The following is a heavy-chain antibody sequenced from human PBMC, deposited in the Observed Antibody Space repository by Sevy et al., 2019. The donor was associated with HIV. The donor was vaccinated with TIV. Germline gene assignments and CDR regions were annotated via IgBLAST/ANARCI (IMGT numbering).Heavy chain of an antibody. V-gene: IGHV3-30*04. CDR2: ISYDGSNK. D-gene: IGHD2-15*01. CDR1: GFTFSSYA. CDR3: AKDSGGSCYY. Sequence: GGSLRLSCAASGFTFSSYAMHWVRQAPGKGLEWVAVISYDGSNKYYADSVKGRFTISRDNSKNTLYLQMNSLRAEDTAVYYCAKDSGGSCYYWGQGTLVTVSS. J-gene: IGHJ4*02.